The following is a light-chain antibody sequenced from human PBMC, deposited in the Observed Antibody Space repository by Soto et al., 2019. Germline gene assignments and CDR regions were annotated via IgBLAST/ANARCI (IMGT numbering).Light chain of an antibody. J-gene: IGKJ1*01. CDR3: MQGTQWPPT. V-gene: IGKV2D-30*01. CDR1: DSLVYSDGNTF. Sequence: DVVLTQSPLSLPVTLGQSASISCRSSDSLVYSDGNTFFNWFQQRPGQPPRRLIYKVSNCDTGVPYRFSGSGSGTDFTLEISRVEAEDVGIYYCMQGTQWPPTFGQGTKLEIK. CDR2: KVS.